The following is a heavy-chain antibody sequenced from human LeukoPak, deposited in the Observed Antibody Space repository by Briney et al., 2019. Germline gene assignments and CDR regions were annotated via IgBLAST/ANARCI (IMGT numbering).Heavy chain of an antibody. CDR1: GGSISSYY. V-gene: IGHV4-4*07. J-gene: IGHJ5*02. CDR3: ARDLDYGAAGWFDP. CDR2: IYTSGST. D-gene: IGHD4-17*01. Sequence: SETLSLTCTVSGGSISSYYWSWIRQPAGKGLEWIGRIYTSGSTNYNPSLKSRVTMSVDTSKNQFSLKLSSVTAADTAVYYCARDLDYGAAGWFDPWGQGTLVTVSS.